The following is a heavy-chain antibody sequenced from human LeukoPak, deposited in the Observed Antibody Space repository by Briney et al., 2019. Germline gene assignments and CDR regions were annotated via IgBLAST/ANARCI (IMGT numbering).Heavy chain of an antibody. D-gene: IGHD5-12*01. CDR2: IYHSGST. Sequence: KPSETLSLTCAVYGGSFSGYHWSWIRQPPGKGLEWIGYIYHSGSTYYNPSLKSRVTISVDRSNNQFSLKLSSVTAADTAVYYCARGGYSGYGDFDYWGQGTLVTVSS. V-gene: IGHV4-34*01. CDR3: ARGGYSGYGDFDY. CDR1: GGSFSGYH. J-gene: IGHJ4*02.